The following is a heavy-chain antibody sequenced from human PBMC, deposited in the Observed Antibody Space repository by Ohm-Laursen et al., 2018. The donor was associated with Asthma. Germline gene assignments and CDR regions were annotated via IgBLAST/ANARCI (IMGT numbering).Heavy chain of an antibody. V-gene: IGHV4-59*01. CDR3: ARDTVNAFEN. Sequence: GTLSLTCAVSGASITRNFWGWIRQSPGKGLEWIGSMYYVGSPKYNPSLESRVTMSVDTSKNQFSLRLSSLTAADTAVYYCARDTVNAFENWGQGLMVTVSS. J-gene: IGHJ3*02. CDR2: MYYVGSP. CDR1: GASITRNF. D-gene: IGHD4-17*01.